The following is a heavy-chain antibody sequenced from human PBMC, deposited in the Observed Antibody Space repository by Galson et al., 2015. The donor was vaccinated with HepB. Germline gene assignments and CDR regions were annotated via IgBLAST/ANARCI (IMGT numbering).Heavy chain of an antibody. CDR2: IWYDGSNK. V-gene: IGHV3-33*01. CDR1: GFTFSSYG. Sequence: SLRLSCAASGFTFSSYGMHWVRQAPGKGLEWVAVIWYDGSNKYYADSVKGRFTISRDNSKNTLYLQMNSLRAEDTAVYYCARVGADPDRYYYYYYMDVWGKGTTVTVSS. J-gene: IGHJ6*03. D-gene: IGHD2-21*02. CDR3: ARVGADPDRYYYYYYMDV.